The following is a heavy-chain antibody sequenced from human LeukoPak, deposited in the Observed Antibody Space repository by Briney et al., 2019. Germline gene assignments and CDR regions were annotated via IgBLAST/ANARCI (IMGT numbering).Heavy chain of an antibody. J-gene: IGHJ4*02. D-gene: IGHD6-13*01. V-gene: IGHV3-23*01. CDR2: ISGSGGST. CDR1: GFTFSSYA. Sequence: GGSLRLSCAASGFTFSSYAMSWVRQAPGKGLEWVSAISGSGGSTYYADSVKGRFTISRDNSRNTLYLQMNSLRAEDTAVYYCAKGIAAAGTGDYWGQGTLVTVSS. CDR3: AKGIAAAGTGDY.